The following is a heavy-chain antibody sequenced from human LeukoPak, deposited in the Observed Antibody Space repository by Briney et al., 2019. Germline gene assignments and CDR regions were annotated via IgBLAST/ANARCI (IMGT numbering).Heavy chain of an antibody. CDR1: GFTVSSNY. CDR2: MHSSGST. V-gene: IGHV3-53*01. J-gene: IGHJ6*02. D-gene: IGHD1-26*01. CDR3: ARDGGSGRGYYYYYGMDV. Sequence: GGSLRLSCAASGFTVSSNYMSWVRQAPGKGLEWVSIMHSSGSTYYADSVKGRFTFSRDNSKNTLYLQMNSLRAEDTAVYYCARDGGSGRGYYYYYGMDVWGQGTTVTVSS.